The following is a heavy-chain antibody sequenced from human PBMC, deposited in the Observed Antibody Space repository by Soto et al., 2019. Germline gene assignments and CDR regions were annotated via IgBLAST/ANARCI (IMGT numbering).Heavy chain of an antibody. D-gene: IGHD6-13*01. Sequence: QVQLKESGPGLVKPSQTLSVTCDISGDTVLSYYDAWNWIRQSPSRGLEWLGRTYYRSQWRPQWRHDYAVSVSSRITITSDTAKNQFSLQLNSVSPDDTAVYYCARAGGSSDSRWKNAFDIWGQGTMVTVS. J-gene: IGHJ3*02. CDR3: ARAGGSSDSRWKNAFDI. CDR2: TYYRSQWRPQWRH. V-gene: IGHV6-1*01. CDR1: GDTVLSYYDA.